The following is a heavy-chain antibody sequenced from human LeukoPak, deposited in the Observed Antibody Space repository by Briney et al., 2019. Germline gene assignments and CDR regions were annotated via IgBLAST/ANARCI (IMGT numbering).Heavy chain of an antibody. Sequence: GGSLRLSCSASGFAFSVYAMSWLRQPPGKGLEWVSTINANSGTTPYAASVRGRFTISRDNSKNTLYLQLNTLRADDTATYYCAKPISGGLAVTADWFHPWGQGTLVGVSS. CDR1: GFAFSVYA. V-gene: IGHV3-23*01. CDR3: AKPISGGLAVTADWFHP. CDR2: INANSGTT. J-gene: IGHJ5*01. D-gene: IGHD6-19*01.